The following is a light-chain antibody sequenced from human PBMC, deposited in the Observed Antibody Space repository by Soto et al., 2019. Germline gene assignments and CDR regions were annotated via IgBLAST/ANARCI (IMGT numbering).Light chain of an antibody. CDR2: DAS. CDR3: QQRSDWSRLT. V-gene: IGKV3-11*01. Sequence: EIVLTQSPATLSLSPGERATLSCRASQSVGSDLAWYQQRPGQAPRLLLYDASNRATDIPARFSGSGSGTDFTLTISSLEPEAFAVYYCQQRSDWSRLTFGGGTRVEVK. J-gene: IGKJ4*01. CDR1: QSVGSD.